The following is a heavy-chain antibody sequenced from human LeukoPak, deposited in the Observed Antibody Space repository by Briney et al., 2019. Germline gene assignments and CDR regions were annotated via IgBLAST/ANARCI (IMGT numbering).Heavy chain of an antibody. CDR1: GFTFSDYY. D-gene: IGHD3-10*01. CDR3: ARDNMVRVICFDY. Sequence: SGGSLRLSCAASGFTFSDYYMTWIRQAPGKGLEWVSYISHSGDTIYYANSVKGRFTISRDNAKNSLYLQMNSLRVEDTAVYYCARDNMVRVICFDYWGQGILVTVSS. CDR2: ISHSGDTI. J-gene: IGHJ4*02. V-gene: IGHV3-11*01.